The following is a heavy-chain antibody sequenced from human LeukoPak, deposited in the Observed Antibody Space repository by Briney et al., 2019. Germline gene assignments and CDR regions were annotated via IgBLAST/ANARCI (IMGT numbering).Heavy chain of an antibody. V-gene: IGHV3-23*01. CDR3: ARARNPNYYYFYMDV. Sequence: GGSLRLSCAASGFFFSTYAMSWVRQAPGKGLEWVSAISGSGGSTYYADSVKGRFTISRDNSKKTLYLQMNSLRAEDTALYYCARARNPNYYYFYMDVWGKGTTVTVSS. CDR1: GFFFSTYA. J-gene: IGHJ6*03. D-gene: IGHD2/OR15-2a*01. CDR2: ISGSGGST.